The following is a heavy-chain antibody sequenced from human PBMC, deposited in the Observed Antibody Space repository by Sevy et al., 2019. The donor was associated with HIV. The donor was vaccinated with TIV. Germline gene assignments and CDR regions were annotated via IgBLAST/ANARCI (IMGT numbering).Heavy chain of an antibody. CDR3: AREGCTKPHDY. CDR1: VFAFHEYS. D-gene: IGHD2-8*01. Sequence: GGSLRLSCAASVFAFHEYSMSWIRQAPGKGLEWVSTLSFGCGEINYADSVKGRFTISRDNSKSSVYLQMNNLRPEDTAVYYCAREGCTKPHDYWGQGTLVTVSS. J-gene: IGHJ4*02. CDR2: LSFGCGEI. V-gene: IGHV3-23*01.